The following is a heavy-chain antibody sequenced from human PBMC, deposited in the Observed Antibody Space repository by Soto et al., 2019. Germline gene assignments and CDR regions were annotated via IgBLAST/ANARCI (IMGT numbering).Heavy chain of an antibody. J-gene: IGHJ5*02. D-gene: IGHD5-18*01. Sequence: SETPSLTSTVSGGSISSYYWTWSRKTPGKGRERIGYIYDSGSTNYNPPLKGRVTISVDKSKIQVYPKLISGTAADTAVHYCARQAGTAIDLVASFDPRGKRTLVPVSS. CDR3: ARQAGTAIDLVASFDP. V-gene: IGHV4-59*08. CDR1: GGSISSYY. CDR2: IYDSGST.